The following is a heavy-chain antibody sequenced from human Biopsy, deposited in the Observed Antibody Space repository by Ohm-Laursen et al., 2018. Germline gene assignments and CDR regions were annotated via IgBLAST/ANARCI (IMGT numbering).Heavy chain of an antibody. V-gene: IGHV1-18*01. J-gene: IGHJ4*02. CDR2: IRPLNGDT. CDR3: ARGEVTFGELIVSLDS. Sequence: VASVKVSCNTSGYNFISYSINWVRQAPGQGLEWMGWIRPLNGDTKYGQKFQDRVTMTTDTSTSTVYMELTSLRSDDTAVYYCARGEVTFGELIVSLDSWGQGTLVTVSS. CDR1: GYNFISYS. D-gene: IGHD3-16*02.